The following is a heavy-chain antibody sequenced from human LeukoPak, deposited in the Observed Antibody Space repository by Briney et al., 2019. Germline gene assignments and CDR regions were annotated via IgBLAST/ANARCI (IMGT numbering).Heavy chain of an antibody. D-gene: IGHD3-16*01. V-gene: IGHV3-30*02. CDR1: GFTLSSYG. CDR3: AKGDYAGTLDS. Sequence: TGGSLRFSCIATGFTLSSYGLHSGRQGPGQGLGWVAFVPFDGSNQYYADSVKGRFTISRDNSKSTLYLAMNAVRRDDSAVYYCAKGDYAGTLDSWGQGTLVTVSS. CDR2: VPFDGSNQ. J-gene: IGHJ4*02.